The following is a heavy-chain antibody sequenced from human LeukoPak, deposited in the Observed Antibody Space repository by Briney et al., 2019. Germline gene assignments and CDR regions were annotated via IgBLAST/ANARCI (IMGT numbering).Heavy chain of an antibody. CDR1: GFTFSSYW. D-gene: IGHD3-9*01. CDR3: TRDLMDYDVSTGLHHYYMDV. V-gene: IGHV3-74*01. J-gene: IGHJ3*01. Sequence: GGSLRLSCVASGFTFSSYWMHWVRHDPRKGLVWVSRINGDGRNINYADSVRGRFTISRDNAKNTLYLQMNTLRVEDTAVYYCTRDLMDYDVSTGLHHYYMDVWGQGTMVTVSS. CDR2: INGDGRNI.